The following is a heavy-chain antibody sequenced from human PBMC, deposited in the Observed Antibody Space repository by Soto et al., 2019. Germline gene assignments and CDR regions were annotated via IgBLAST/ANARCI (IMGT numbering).Heavy chain of an antibody. CDR3: ARYDGYKKYYFDY. D-gene: IGHD5-12*01. CDR1: GGSISSGDYY. CDR2: IYYSGST. V-gene: IGHV4-30-4*01. Sequence: SETLSLTCTVSGGSISSGDYYWSWIRQPPGKGLEWIGYIYYSGSTYYNPSLKSRVTISVDTSKNQFSLKLSSVTAADTAVYYCARYDGYKKYYFDYWGQGTLVTVSS. J-gene: IGHJ4*02.